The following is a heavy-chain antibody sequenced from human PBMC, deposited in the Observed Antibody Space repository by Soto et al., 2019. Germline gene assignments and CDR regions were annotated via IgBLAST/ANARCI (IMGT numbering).Heavy chain of an antibody. CDR1: GFTVSSNY. D-gene: IGHD3-16*01. V-gene: IGHV3-66*01. J-gene: IGHJ6*02. CDR3: ARVGYYYYYGMDV. CDR2: IYSGGST. Sequence: EVPLVESGGGLVQPGGSLRLSCAASGFTVSSNYMSWVRQAPGKGLEWVSVIYSGGSTYYADSVKGRFTISRDNSKNTLYLQMNSLRAEDTAVYYCARVGYYYYYGMDVWGQGTTVTVSS.